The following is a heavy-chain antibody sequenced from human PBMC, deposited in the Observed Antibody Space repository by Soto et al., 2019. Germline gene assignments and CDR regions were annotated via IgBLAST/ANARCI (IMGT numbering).Heavy chain of an antibody. Sequence: GGSLRLSCAASGFTFSSYNMNWVRQAPGKGLEWVSSISSSSSYIYYADSVKGRFTISRDNAKNSLYLQMNSLRAEDTAVYYCARDIVVVPAAIHDAFDIWGQGTMVTVSS. J-gene: IGHJ3*02. CDR1: GFTFSSYN. CDR2: ISSSSSYI. CDR3: ARDIVVVPAAIHDAFDI. V-gene: IGHV3-21*01. D-gene: IGHD2-2*02.